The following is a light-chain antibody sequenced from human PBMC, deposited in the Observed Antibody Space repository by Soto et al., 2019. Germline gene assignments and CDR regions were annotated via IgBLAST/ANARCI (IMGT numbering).Light chain of an antibody. V-gene: IGKV1-5*01. CDR1: QSINNW. CDR3: QQYNSYSWT. CDR2: DAS. J-gene: IGKJ1*01. Sequence: DIQMTQSPSTLSASVGDRVTITCRASQSINNWLAWYQQKPGKAPKFLIYDASNLESGVPSRFSGSASGTEFTLTISSLQPDDFATYYCQQYNSYSWTFGQGTKVDIK.